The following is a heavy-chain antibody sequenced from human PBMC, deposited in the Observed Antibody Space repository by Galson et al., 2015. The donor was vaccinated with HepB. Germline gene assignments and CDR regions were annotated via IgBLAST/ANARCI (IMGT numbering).Heavy chain of an antibody. CDR1: GFTFSSYG. Sequence: SLRLSCAASGFTFSSYGMHWVRQAPGKGLEWVAVISYDGSNKYYADSVKGRFTISRDNSKNTLYLQMNSLRAEDTAVYYCAKDLAETLGPDYWGQGTLVTVSS. V-gene: IGHV3-30*18. CDR2: ISYDGSNK. J-gene: IGHJ4*02. D-gene: IGHD7-27*01. CDR3: AKDLAETLGPDY.